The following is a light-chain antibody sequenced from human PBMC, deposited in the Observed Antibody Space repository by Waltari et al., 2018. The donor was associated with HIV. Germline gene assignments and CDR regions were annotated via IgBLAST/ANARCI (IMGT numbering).Light chain of an antibody. Sequence: QSALAQPASVSDSPGQSITISCTGTSSDVGNYNLVSWYQQHPGKVPKLIIYEVTKRPPGVSNRFSGSKSGNTASLTISGLQAEDEADYYCCSYAASRSVVFGGGTKLTVL. V-gene: IGLV2-23*02. J-gene: IGLJ2*01. CDR2: EVT. CDR1: SSDVGNYNL. CDR3: CSYAASRSVV.